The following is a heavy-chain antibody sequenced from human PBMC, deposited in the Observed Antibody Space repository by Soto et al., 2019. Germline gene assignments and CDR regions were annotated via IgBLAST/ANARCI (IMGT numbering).Heavy chain of an antibody. CDR3: ARVEAVAGLYNSHGLDV. V-gene: IGHV1-69*12. CDR1: GGTFSNYA. Sequence: QVQLVQSGAEVKKPGSSVKVSCKVSGGTFSNYAIDWVRLAPGHGLEWMGGIVPIFGTTYYTQKFQGRATIIADDSTTTDYLEMGSLRSEDTAIYYCARVEAVAGLYNSHGLDVWGQGTAVTVSS. J-gene: IGHJ6*02. D-gene: IGHD6-19*01. CDR2: IVPIFGTT.